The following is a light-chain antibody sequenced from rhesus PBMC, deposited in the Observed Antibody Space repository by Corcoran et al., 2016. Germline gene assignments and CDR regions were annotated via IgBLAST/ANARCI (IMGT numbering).Light chain of an antibody. J-gene: IGKJ4*01. CDR3: QQYYSGPLT. CDR2: SAS. V-gene: IGKV1-46*01. Sequence: DIQMTQSPSSLSASVGDTVTITCRASQSSSRSLAWYQQKPGKASQLLIYSASCLQSGVPSRFSGSKPRTDFTLTISRLQPADIASCYCQQYYSGPLTFGGGTKVEL. CDR1: QSSSRS.